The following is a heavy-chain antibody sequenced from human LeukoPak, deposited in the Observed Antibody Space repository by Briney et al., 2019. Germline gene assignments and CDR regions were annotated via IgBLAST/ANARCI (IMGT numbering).Heavy chain of an antibody. J-gene: IGHJ6*02. CDR1: GGTFSSYA. V-gene: IGHV1-69*13. Sequence: GASVKVSCKASGGTFSSYAISWVRQAPGQGLEWMGGIIPIFGTANYAQKFQGRVTITADESTSTAYMELNSLRAEDTAVYYCAKQGVSSGYYSPFYYYYGMDVWGQGTTVTVSS. D-gene: IGHD3-22*01. CDR3: AKQGVSSGYYSPFYYYYGMDV. CDR2: IIPIFGTA.